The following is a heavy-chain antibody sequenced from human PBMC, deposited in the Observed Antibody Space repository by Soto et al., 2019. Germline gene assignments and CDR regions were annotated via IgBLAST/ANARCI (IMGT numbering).Heavy chain of an antibody. CDR2: ISSSSSFI. CDR1: GFTFNTYS. V-gene: IGHV3-21*01. CDR3: ARTNLVYSSSSPFDY. Sequence: GGSLRLSCAASGFTFNTYSMNWVRQAPGKGLEWVSSISSSSSFIFYAYSLKGRFTISRDNAKNSLFLQMNSLRAEDTAVYYCARTNLVYSSSSPFDYWGQGTLVTVSS. D-gene: IGHD6-6*01. J-gene: IGHJ4*02.